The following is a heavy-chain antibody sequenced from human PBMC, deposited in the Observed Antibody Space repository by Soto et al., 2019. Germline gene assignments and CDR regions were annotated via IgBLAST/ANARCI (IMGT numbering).Heavy chain of an antibody. CDR2: IDPFTGDT. J-gene: IGHJ4*02. V-gene: IGHV1-18*01. CDR3: ARGLVRAVITHFDY. D-gene: IGHD3-10*01. CDR1: GYTFTSYA. Sequence: QVQLVQSGAEVKKPGASVRVSCKPSGYTFTSYAITWVRQAPGRGLEWMGWIDPFTGDTTYAQNFQGRVTMTTDTSTDTAYVELRGLTSDDAAVYYWARGLVRAVITHFDYWGQGTLVTVSS.